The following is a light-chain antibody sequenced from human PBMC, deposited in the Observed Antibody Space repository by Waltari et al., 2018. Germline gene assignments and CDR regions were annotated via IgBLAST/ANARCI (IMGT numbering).Light chain of an antibody. CDR3: QQYGSSPRT. Sequence: EIVLTQSPGTLSFSPGERATLSFRTSQSVTGSYLAWYQQNPGQAPRLLISGASSRATGIPDRFSGSGSGPDFTLTISRLEPEDFAVYYCQQYGSSPRTFGQGTRVEIK. CDR2: GAS. CDR1: QSVTGSY. V-gene: IGKV3-20*01. J-gene: IGKJ1*01.